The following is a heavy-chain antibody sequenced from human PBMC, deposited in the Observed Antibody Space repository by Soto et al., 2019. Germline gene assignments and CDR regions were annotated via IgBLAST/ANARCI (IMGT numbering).Heavy chain of an antibody. J-gene: IGHJ4*02. CDR3: TTDDYYDSSGYYFAIDY. V-gene: IGHV3-15*07. CDR2: IKSKTDGGTT. CDR1: GFTFSNAW. Sequence: GGSLRLSCAASGFTFSNAWMNWVRQAPGKGLEWVGRIKSKTDGGTTDYAAPVKGRFTISRDDSKNTLNLQMNSLKTEDTAVYYCTTDDYYDSSGYYFAIDYWGQGTLVTVSS. D-gene: IGHD3-22*01.